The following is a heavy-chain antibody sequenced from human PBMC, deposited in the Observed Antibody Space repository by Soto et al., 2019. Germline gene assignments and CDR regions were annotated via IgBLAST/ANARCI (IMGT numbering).Heavy chain of an antibody. CDR2: ISPDGRNE. J-gene: IGHJ5*02. CDR1: GFTFNYYA. CDR3: ARGPRLVSSPPYNWFDP. V-gene: IGHV3-30*04. D-gene: IGHD3-9*01. Sequence: GGSLRLSCAASGFTFNYYAMHWVRQAPGKGLEWVAVISPDGRNEFYVDSVKGRFTISRDNSKNTLYLQMSSLRAEDTAVYYCARGPRLVSSPPYNWFDPWGQGTLVTVSS.